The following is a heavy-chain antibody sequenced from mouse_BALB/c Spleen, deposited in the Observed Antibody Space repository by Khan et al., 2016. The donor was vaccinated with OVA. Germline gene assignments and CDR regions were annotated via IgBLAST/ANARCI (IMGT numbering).Heavy chain of an antibody. V-gene: IGHV1S136*01. CDR2: IYPFNDDT. CDR1: GYTFTSYV. CDR3: AKNYRYDVYFDY. J-gene: IGHJ2*01. Sequence: VQLKQSGPELVKPGASVKMSCEASGYTFTSYVIHWVKQKPGQGLEWIGYIYPFNDDTKYNEKFKGKATLTSDTSSSTAYKEHRSLTAEDSSVYYCAKNYRYDVYFDYWGQGTTLTVSS. D-gene: IGHD2-14*01.